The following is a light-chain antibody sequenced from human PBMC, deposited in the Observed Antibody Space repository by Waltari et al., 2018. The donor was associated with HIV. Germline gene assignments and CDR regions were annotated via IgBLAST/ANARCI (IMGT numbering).Light chain of an antibody. Sequence: QSVFTQPPSVSAAPGQKVTISCSGSSSNIGGHYVSCYHQLPGPAPQLLIYENDKRPSGIPARFAGSKSDTSATLVITGLQTGDEADYYCGTWDSSLSGALFGGGTKVTVL. V-gene: IGLV1-51*02. CDR3: GTWDSSLSGAL. J-gene: IGLJ3*02. CDR1: SSNIGGHY. CDR2: END.